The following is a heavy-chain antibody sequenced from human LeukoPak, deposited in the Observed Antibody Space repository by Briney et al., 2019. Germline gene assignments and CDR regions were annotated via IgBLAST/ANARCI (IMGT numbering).Heavy chain of an antibody. V-gene: IGHV3-74*01. Sequence: GGSLRLSCAASGYTFSDSWMHWVRQIPGKGPEWLSRTSKDGSDTVYADPAKGRLRASRDNGKNTVYLELTNLRPDDTALYYCARGGYSGSYYRFSWGRGTQVTVAS. CDR2: TSKDGSDT. J-gene: IGHJ4*02. CDR1: GYTFSDSW. CDR3: ARGGYSGSYYRFS. D-gene: IGHD6-25*01.